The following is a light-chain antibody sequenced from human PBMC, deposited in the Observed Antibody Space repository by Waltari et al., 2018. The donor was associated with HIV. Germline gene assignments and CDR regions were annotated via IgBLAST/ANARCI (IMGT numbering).Light chain of an antibody. V-gene: IGKV4-1*01. CDR2: WAS. CDR1: QSVLYSSNNKNY. Sequence: IVTTPSPDSLAVSMGASGTINCKSRQSVLYSSNNKNYLAWYQQKPGQPPKLLIYWASTRESGVPDRFSGSGSGTDFTLTISILQAEDVAVYYCQQYYSTPLTFGGGTKVEIK. J-gene: IGKJ4*01. CDR3: QQYYSTPLT.